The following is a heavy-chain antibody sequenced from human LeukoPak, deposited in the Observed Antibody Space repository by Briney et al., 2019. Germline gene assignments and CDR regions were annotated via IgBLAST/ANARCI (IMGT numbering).Heavy chain of an antibody. V-gene: IGHV3-74*01. Sequence: SGGSLRLSCAASGFTFSSYWMHWVRQAPGKGLVWVSRINSDGSSTSYADSVKGRFTISRDNAKNSLYLQMNSLRAEDTAVYYCARVHGAYPFDYWGQGTLVTVSS. CDR1: GFTFSSYW. CDR2: INSDGSST. D-gene: IGHD4/OR15-4a*01. J-gene: IGHJ4*02. CDR3: ARVHGAYPFDY.